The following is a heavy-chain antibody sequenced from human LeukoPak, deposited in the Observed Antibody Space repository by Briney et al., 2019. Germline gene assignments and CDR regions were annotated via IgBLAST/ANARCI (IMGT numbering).Heavy chain of an antibody. D-gene: IGHD3-3*01. V-gene: IGHV4-34*01. J-gene: IGHJ4*02. CDR3: ARVGYDFWSGHYGPYYFDY. Sequence: PSETLSLTCAVYGGSFSGYYWSWIRQPPGKGLEWIGEINQSGSTNYNPSLKSRVTISVDTSKNQFSLKLSSVTAADTAVYYCARVGYDFWSGHYGPYYFDYWGQGTLVTVSS. CDR2: INQSGST. CDR1: GGSFSGYY.